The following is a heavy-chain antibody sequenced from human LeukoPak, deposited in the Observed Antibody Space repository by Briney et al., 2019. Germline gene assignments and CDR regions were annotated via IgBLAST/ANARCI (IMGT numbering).Heavy chain of an antibody. CDR2: ISYDGSNK. CDR3: ARGSSRVLVAASTHDAFDI. Sequence: PGGSLRLSCAASGFTFSSYAMHWVRQAPGKGLEWVAVISYDGSNKYYADSVKGRFTISRDNSKNTPYLQMNSLRAEDTAVYYCARGSSRVLVAASTHDAFDIWGQGTMVTVSS. V-gene: IGHV3-30-3*01. J-gene: IGHJ3*02. D-gene: IGHD2-15*01. CDR1: GFTFSSYA.